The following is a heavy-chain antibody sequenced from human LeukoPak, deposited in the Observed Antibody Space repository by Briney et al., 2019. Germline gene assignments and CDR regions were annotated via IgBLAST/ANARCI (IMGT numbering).Heavy chain of an antibody. CDR1: GGSISSYY. J-gene: IGHJ3*02. Sequence: SETLSLTCTVSGGSISSYYWSWIRQPPGKGLEWIGYIYYSGSTNYNPSLKSRVTISVDTSKNQFSLKLSSVTAADTAVYYCARIGSPYCGGDCYSDAFDIWGQGTMVTVSS. D-gene: IGHD2-21*02. V-gene: IGHV4-59*01. CDR2: IYYSGST. CDR3: ARIGSPYCGGDCYSDAFDI.